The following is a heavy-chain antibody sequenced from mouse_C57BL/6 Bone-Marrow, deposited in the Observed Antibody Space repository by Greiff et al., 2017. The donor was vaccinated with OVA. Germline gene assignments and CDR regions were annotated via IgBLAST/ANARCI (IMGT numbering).Heavy chain of an antibody. J-gene: IGHJ4*01. CDR2: IYPRSGNT. CDR1: GYTFTSYG. Sequence: VQLQQSGAELARPGASVKLSCKASGYTFTSYGISWVKQRTGQGLEWIGEIYPRSGNTYYNEKFKGKATLTADKSSSTAYMELRSLTSDDSAVYFCAREGLYAMDYWGQGTSVTVSS. CDR3: AREGLYAMDY. V-gene: IGHV1-81*01. D-gene: IGHD3-3*01.